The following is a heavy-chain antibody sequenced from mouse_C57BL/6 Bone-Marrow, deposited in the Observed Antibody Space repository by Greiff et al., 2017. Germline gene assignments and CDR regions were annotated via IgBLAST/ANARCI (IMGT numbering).Heavy chain of an antibody. CDR1: GFTFSDYY. CDR3: ARHSYGTAQATWCAY. Sequence: EVKLVESGGGLVQPGGSLKLSCAASGFTFSDYYMYWVRQTPEKRLEWVAYISNGGGSTYYPDTVKGRFTISRDNAKNTLYLQMSRLKSEDTAMYYCARHSYGTAQATWCAYWGQGTLVTVSA. J-gene: IGHJ3*01. CDR2: ISNGGGST. D-gene: IGHD3-2*02. V-gene: IGHV5-12*01.